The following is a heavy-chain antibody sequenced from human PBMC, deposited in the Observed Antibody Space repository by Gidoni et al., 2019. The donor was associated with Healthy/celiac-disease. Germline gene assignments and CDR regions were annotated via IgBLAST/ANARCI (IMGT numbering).Heavy chain of an antibody. D-gene: IGHD2-2*01. V-gene: IGHV1-69*06. Sequence: QVQLVQSGAEVKKPGSSVKISCKASGGTFSSYAISWVRQAPGQGLEWMGGIIPLFGTANYAQKFQGRVTITADKSTSTAYMELSSLRSEDTAVYYCAREAFVVVPTNYYYYGMDVWGQGTTVTVSS. CDR3: AREAFVVVPTNYYYYGMDV. CDR1: GGTFSSYA. CDR2: IIPLFGTA. J-gene: IGHJ6*02.